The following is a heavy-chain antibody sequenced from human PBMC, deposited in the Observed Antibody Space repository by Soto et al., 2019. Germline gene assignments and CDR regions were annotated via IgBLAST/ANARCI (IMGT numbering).Heavy chain of an antibody. CDR1: GGSISSSSY. CDR3: ARHPSDFWFDP. Sequence: SETLSLTCTVSGGSISSSSYWGWIRQPPGKGLEWIGSIYSIGSTYYNPSLKSRVTISVDTSKNQFSLSLSSVTAADTAVYYCARHPSDFWFDPWGQGTLVTVSS. J-gene: IGHJ5*02. D-gene: IGHD2-21*02. CDR2: IYSIGST. V-gene: IGHV4-39*01.